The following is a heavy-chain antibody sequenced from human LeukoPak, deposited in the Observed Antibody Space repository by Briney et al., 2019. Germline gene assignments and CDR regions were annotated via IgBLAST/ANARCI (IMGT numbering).Heavy chain of an antibody. Sequence: ASVKVSCKASGYTYVSYGITGVRQAPGQGLEWMGWISVYNGDTKYAQNLQGRVTLTTDTSTSTAYMELRSLRSDDTAVYYCVRGGGFNSGVEYWGEGTLVIVSS. CDR2: ISVYNGDT. D-gene: IGHD3-10*01. V-gene: IGHV1-18*04. CDR3: VRGGGFNSGVEY. J-gene: IGHJ4*02. CDR1: GYTYVSYG.